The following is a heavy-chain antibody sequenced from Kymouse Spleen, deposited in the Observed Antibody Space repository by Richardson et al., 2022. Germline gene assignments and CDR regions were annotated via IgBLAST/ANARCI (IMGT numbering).Heavy chain of an antibody. V-gene: IGHV3-73*02. Sequence: EVQLVESGGGLVQPGGSLKLSCAASGFTFSGSAMHWVRQASGKGLEWVGRIRSKANSYATAYAASVKGRFTISRDDSKNTAYLQMNSLKTEDTAVYYCTTCIVGATEGFDYWGQGTLVTVSS. CDR2: IRSKANSYAT. J-gene: IGHJ4*02. CDR1: GFTFSGSA. D-gene: IGHD1-26*01. CDR3: TTCIVGATEGFDY.